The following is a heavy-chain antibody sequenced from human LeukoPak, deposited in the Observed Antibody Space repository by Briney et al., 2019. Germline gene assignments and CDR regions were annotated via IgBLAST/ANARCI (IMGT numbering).Heavy chain of an antibody. V-gene: IGHV3-23*01. D-gene: IGHD1-26*01. CDR3: ATQAGSGSYVFDY. Sequence: GGSLRLSCAASGFTFSSSAMSWVRQAPGKGRECVSRISGSGDSTYYAASVKGRFTISRDNSKNTLYLQMNNLRAEDTAVYYCATQAGSGSYVFDYWGQGTLVTVSS. J-gene: IGHJ4*02. CDR1: GFTFSSSA. CDR2: ISGSGDST.